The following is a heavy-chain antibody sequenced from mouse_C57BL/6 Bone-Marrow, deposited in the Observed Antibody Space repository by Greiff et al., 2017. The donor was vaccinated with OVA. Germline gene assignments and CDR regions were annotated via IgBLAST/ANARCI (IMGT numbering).Heavy chain of an antibody. Sequence: VQLQESGAELVKPGASVKISCKASGYAFSSYWMNWVKQRPGKGLEWIGQIYPGDGDTNYNGKFKGKATLTADKSSSTAYMQLSSLTSEDSAVYFCARGYDGYYLYYYAMDYWGQGTSVTVSS. D-gene: IGHD2-3*01. CDR1: GYAFSSYW. V-gene: IGHV1-80*01. J-gene: IGHJ4*01. CDR2: IYPGDGDT. CDR3: ARGYDGYYLYYYAMDY.